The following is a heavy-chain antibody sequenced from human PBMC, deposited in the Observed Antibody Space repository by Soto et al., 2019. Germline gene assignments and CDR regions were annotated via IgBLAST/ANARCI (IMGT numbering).Heavy chain of an antibody. V-gene: IGHV4-34*01. CDR2: INHSGST. J-gene: IGHJ4*02. CDR3: ARAPDKYYFDS. Sequence: ASETLSLTCAVYGGSFNGYYWSWIRQPPGKGPEWIGDINHSGSTNYNPSLKSRVSMSVDTSKNQFSLKLRSVTAADMAVFYCARAPDKYYFDSWGQGTLVTVPS. CDR1: GGSFNGYY.